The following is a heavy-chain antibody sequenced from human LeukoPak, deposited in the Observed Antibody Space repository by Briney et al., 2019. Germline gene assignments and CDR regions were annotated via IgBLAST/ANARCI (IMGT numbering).Heavy chain of an antibody. J-gene: IGHJ4*02. CDR3: ARDLGYSSGPNY. CDR2: ISGSGSST. CDR1: GFTFSSYG. V-gene: IGHV3-23*01. D-gene: IGHD6-19*01. Sequence: GGSLRLSCAASGFTFSSYGMSWVRQASGKGLEWDSAISGSGSSTNYADSVKGRFTISRDNAKNSLYLQMNSLRAEDTAVYYCARDLGYSSGPNYWGQGTRVTVSS.